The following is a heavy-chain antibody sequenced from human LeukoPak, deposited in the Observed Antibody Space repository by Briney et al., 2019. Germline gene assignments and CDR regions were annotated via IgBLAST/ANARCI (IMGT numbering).Heavy chain of an antibody. CDR2: ISSSSSYI. J-gene: IGHJ4*02. D-gene: IGHD6-19*01. Sequence: GGSLRLSCAASGFTFSSYSMNWVRQAPGKGLECVSSISSSSSYIYYADSVKGRFTISRDNAKNSLYLQMNSLRAEDTAVYYCARARRQWLDPFDYWGQGTLVTVSS. V-gene: IGHV3-21*01. CDR3: ARARRQWLDPFDY. CDR1: GFTFSSYS.